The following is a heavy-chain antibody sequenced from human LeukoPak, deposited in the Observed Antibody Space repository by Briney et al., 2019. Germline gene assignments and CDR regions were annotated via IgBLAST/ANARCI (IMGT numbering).Heavy chain of an antibody. CDR3: TRGSRGYDILTGYYKNYYYYYMDV. J-gene: IGHJ6*03. Sequence: GGSLRLSCTASGFTFGDYAMSWVRQAPGKGLEWVGFIRSKAYGGTTEYAASVKGRFTISRDDSKSIAYLQMNSLKTEDTAVYYCTRGSRGYDILTGYYKNYYYYYMDVWGKGTTVTVSS. CDR2: IRSKAYGGTT. CDR1: GFTFGDYA. D-gene: IGHD3-9*01. V-gene: IGHV3-49*04.